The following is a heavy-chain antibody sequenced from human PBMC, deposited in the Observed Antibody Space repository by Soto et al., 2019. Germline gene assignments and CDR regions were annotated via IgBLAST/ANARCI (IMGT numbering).Heavy chain of an antibody. CDR1: GFTFSGYG. V-gene: IGHV3-23*01. J-gene: IGHJ6*02. CDR3: AKRRRYYYHSGVDV. Sequence: GSLRLSSAASGFTFSGYGMHWVRQAPGKGLEWVSAISGSGGSTYYADAVKGRFTISRDNSKSTLYLQMNSLRAEATALYYCAKRRRYYYHSGVDVWGQGTTVTVS. CDR2: ISGSGGST.